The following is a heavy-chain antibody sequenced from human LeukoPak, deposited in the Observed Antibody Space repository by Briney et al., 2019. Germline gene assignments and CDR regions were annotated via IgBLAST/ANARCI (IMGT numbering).Heavy chain of an antibody. CDR2: INPNSGAT. Sequence: PSVTLSCTASGYIFTGYYLHWVRQAPGQGLEWMGWINPNSGATNYAQKFQGRVTMTRDTSISTAYMELSRLISDDTAVYYCARGGRGYSYGELDYWGQGTLGTVSS. CDR3: ARGGRGYSYGELDY. CDR1: GYIFTGYY. V-gene: IGHV1-2*02. J-gene: IGHJ4*02. D-gene: IGHD5-18*01.